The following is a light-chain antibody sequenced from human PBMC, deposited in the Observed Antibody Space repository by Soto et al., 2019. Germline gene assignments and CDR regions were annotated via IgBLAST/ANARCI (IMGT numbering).Light chain of an antibody. J-gene: IGKJ1*01. CDR1: QSITTS. V-gene: IGKV1-39*01. CDR2: GAS. CDR3: QQSFTIPRT. Sequence: DVQLTQSPSSLSASVGDRLTITCRASQSITTSLNWYQQTPGKAPKVLIFGASNLQSGVPSRFSGSGSGTDFTLTITSLQPEDFATYYCQQSFTIPRTFGQGTKVDIK.